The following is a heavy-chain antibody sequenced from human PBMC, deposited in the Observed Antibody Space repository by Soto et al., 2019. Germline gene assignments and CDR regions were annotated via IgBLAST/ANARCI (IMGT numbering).Heavy chain of an antibody. J-gene: IGHJ6*02. CDR2: IWYDGSNK. CDR1: GFTFSSYG. D-gene: IGHD3-10*01. CDR3: AIGSGYYYYGMDV. V-gene: IGHV3-33*01. Sequence: QVQLVESGGGVVQPGRSLRLSCAASGFTFSSYGMHWVRQAPGKGLEWVAVIWYDGSNKYYADSVKGRFTISRDNSKNTLYLQMNSLRAEDTAVYYWAIGSGYYYYGMDVWGQGTTVTVSS.